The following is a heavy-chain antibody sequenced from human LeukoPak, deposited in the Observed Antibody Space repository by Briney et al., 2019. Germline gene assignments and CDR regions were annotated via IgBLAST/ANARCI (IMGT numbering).Heavy chain of an antibody. CDR3: AREKRGYSYGYCLDY. D-gene: IGHD5-18*01. V-gene: IGHV3-48*01. J-gene: IGHJ4*02. CDR2: ISSSGSTI. CDR1: GFTFSSYS. Sequence: PGGSLRLSCAASGFTFSSYSMNWVRQAPGKGLEWVSYISSSGSTIYYADSVKGRFTISRDNAKNSLYLQMNSLRAEDTAVYYCAREKRGYSYGYCLDYWGQGTLVTVSS.